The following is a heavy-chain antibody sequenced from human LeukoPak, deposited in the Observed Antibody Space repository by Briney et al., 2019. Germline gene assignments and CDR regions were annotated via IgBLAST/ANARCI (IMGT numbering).Heavy chain of an antibody. J-gene: IGHJ3*01. CDR2: ISWDSGNQ. CDR1: GFSLEDYA. V-gene: IGHV3-9*01. Sequence: GGSLRLSCVGSGFSLEDYAMHWVRQVPGKGLEWVSSISWDSGNQAYTDSVKGRFTISRDNGKNSLYLQMNSLGPEDTAFYYCVKDMGFDLLKDAFHVWGQGTLVTVSS. CDR3: VKDMGFDLLKDAFHV. D-gene: IGHD3-9*01.